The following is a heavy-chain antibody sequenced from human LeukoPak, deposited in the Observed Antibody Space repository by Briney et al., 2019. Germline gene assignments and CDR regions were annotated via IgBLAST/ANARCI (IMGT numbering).Heavy chain of an antibody. CDR2: IYYSGST. CDR3: ARASLYFYLDV. J-gene: IGHJ6*02. Sequence: SETLSLTCTVSGGSISSYYWSWIRQPPGKGLEWIGYIYYSGSTNYNPSLKSRVTISVDTSKNQFSLKLSSVTAADTAVYYCARASLYFYLDVWGQGTTVTVSS. D-gene: IGHD3-10*01. V-gene: IGHV4-59*01. CDR1: GGSISSYY.